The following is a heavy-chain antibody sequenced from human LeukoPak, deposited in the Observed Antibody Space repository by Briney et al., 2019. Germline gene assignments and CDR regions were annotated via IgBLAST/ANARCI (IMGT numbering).Heavy chain of an antibody. V-gene: IGHV1-24*01. CDR2: FDPEDGET. D-gene: IGHD6-6*01. Sequence: SVTLSCNVSGYTLTVIYMYWGWLAPGTGMGLMWGFDPEDGETVYAQKFQARVTMTEETSTDTAYMDLSSLKSEDTAVYYCWAKTIVLYNWFEPWGQGTLVTVSS. CDR3: WAKTIVLYNWFEP. J-gene: IGHJ5*02. CDR1: GYTLTVIY.